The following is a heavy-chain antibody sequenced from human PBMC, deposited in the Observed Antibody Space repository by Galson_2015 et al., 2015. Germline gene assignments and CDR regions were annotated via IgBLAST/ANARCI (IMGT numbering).Heavy chain of an antibody. Sequence: SVKVSCKASRDTFSGYHIHWVRQAPGQGLEWMGWINPNGGGTSYAQKFQGWVTMTRDTSINTAYLELRRLISDDTAVYYCARDINGRETFDIWGQGTVVTVSS. J-gene: IGHJ3*02. CDR1: RDTFSGYH. CDR3: ARDINGRETFDI. CDR2: INPNGGGT. V-gene: IGHV1-2*04. D-gene: IGHD1-20*01.